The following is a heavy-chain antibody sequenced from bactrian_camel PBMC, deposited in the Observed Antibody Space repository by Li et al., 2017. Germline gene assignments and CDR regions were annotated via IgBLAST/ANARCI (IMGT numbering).Heavy chain of an antibody. V-gene: IGHV3S9*01. D-gene: IGHD7*01. J-gene: IGHJ6*01. Sequence: HVQLVESGGGFVQAGESLRLSCTVVGYTYSSGACMGWFRQVPGKEREAVSFIQTDDSLYYSDSVKGRFTLSRDVATNTLFLQMNALTTDDTAMYYCAVDNPLTRGGGAYFEKCDFDSWGRGTQVTVS. CDR2: IQTDDSL. CDR3: AVDNPLTRGGGAYFEKCDFDS. CDR1: GYTYSSGA.